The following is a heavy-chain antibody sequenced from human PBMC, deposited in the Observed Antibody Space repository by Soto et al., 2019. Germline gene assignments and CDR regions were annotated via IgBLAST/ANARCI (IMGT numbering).Heavy chain of an antibody. CDR2: MYYTGST. J-gene: IGHJ4*02. CDR1: GDSISSYS. Sequence: SETLSLTCTVSGDSISSYSWTWIRQPPGRRLEWIGYMYYTGSTNYNPSLKSRVSISVDTSKNQFSLKLRSVTAEDTAVYYCARLDSRKGHYYDYWGQGTLVTVSA. D-gene: IGHD2-21*01. CDR3: ARLDSRKGHYYDY. V-gene: IGHV4-59*08.